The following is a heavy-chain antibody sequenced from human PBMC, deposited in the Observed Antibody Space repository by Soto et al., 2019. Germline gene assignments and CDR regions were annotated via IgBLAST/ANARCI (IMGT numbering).Heavy chain of an antibody. V-gene: IGHV4-59*01. CDR2: IYYSGST. J-gene: IGHJ6*02. CDR3: ARLSGYYYYYGMDV. CDR1: GGSIGSYY. D-gene: IGHD3-10*01. Sequence: PSETLSLTCTVSGGSIGSYYWSWIRQPPGKGLEWIGYIYYSGSTNYNPSLKSRVTISVDTSKNQFSLKLSSVTAADTAVYYCARLSGYYYYYGMDVWGQGTTVTVSS.